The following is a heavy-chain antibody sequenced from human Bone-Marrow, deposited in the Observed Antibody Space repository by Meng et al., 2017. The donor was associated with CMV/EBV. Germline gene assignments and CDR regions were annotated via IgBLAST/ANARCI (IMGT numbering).Heavy chain of an antibody. V-gene: IGHV3-7*01. D-gene: IGHD2-15*01. J-gene: IGHJ6*02. CDR2: IKQDGSEK. CDR3: ARDKRIPRKGSYYYYYGMDV. Sequence: GESLKFSCAASGFTSSNYAMSWVRQAPGKGLEWVANIKQDGSEKYYVDSVKGRFTISRDNAKNSLYLQMNSLRAEDTAVYYCARDKRIPRKGSYYYYYGMDVWGQGTTVTVSS. CDR1: GFTSSNYA.